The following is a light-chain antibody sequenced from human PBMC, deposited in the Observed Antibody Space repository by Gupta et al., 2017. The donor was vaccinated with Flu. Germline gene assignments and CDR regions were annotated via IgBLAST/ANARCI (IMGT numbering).Light chain of an antibody. Sequence: QSALTQPPSVSGSPGQSVTISCTGTSSDVGTYNRVSWYQQSPGTAPKLMIYEVSRRPSGVPDRFSGSKSGNTASLTISGLQGEDEADYYCSSYTSSYTYGFGTGTKVTVL. J-gene: IGLJ1*01. CDR3: SSYTSSYTYG. CDR1: SSDVGTYNR. CDR2: EVS. V-gene: IGLV2-18*02.